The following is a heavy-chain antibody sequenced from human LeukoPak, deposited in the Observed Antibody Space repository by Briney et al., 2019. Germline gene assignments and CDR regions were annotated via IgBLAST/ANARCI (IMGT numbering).Heavy chain of an antibody. D-gene: IGHD6-6*01. Sequence: GASVKVSCKASGYTFTDYYLHWVRQAPGQGLEWVGRIKPDSGGTNYAQKFQGRVTMTMDMSITTAYMELSRLTSDDTAIYFCARDFRSSSGHYYYMDVWAYGTAVSVSS. J-gene: IGHJ6*03. V-gene: IGHV1-2*06. CDR2: IKPDSGGT. CDR3: ARDFRSSSGHYYYMDV. CDR1: GYTFTDYY.